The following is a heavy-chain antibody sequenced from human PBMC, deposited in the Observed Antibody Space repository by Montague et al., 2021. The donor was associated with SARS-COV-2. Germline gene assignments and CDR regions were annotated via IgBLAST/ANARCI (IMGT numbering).Heavy chain of an antibody. D-gene: IGHD3-16*01. CDR1: GVSVSSNNYY. Sequence: SETLSLTCSVSGVSVSSNNYYWTWIRRPPGKGLEWIGYIYFNGNTILXXXLEGQVTTSIDTSKNHFSLRLTSVTPADTAVYYCAREVVGVKTNWLDTWGQGTLVTVSS. CDR3: AREVVGVKTNWLDT. V-gene: IGHV4-61*03. CDR2: IYFNGNT. J-gene: IGHJ5*02.